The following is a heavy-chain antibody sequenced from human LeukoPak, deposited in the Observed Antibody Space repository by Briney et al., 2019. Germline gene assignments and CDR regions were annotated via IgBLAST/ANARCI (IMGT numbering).Heavy chain of an antibody. CDR3: ARDCGSTSCHDAFDI. V-gene: IGHV3-21*01. J-gene: IGHJ3*02. CDR1: GFTFSSYS. Sequence: GGSLRLSCAASGFTFSSYSMNWVRQAPGKGLEWGSSISSSSSYIYYADSVKGRFTISRDNAKNSLYLQMSSLRAEDTAVYYCARDCGSTSCHDAFDIWGQGTMVTVSS. CDR2: ISSSSSYI. D-gene: IGHD2-2*01.